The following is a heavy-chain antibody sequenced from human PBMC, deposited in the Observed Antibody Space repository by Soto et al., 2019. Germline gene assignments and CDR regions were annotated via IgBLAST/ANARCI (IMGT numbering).Heavy chain of an antibody. CDR2: INEDGGEK. D-gene: IGHD6-13*01. CDR3: ARDPDAGTCDY. Sequence: PGGSLRLSCAASGFTFSSNWMSWVRQVPGKGLEWVANINEDGGEKYYVDSVRGRFTISRDNAKNSLYLQMSSLWTEDTAVYYCARDPDAGTCDYWGQGTLVTVSS. CDR1: GFTFSSNW. J-gene: IGHJ4*02. V-gene: IGHV3-7*01.